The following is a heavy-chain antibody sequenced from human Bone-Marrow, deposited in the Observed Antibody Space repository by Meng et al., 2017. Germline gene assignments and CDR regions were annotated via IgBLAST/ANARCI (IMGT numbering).Heavy chain of an antibody. CDR3: AREDYYDSSGYLVGDY. CDR2: IIPILGIA. V-gene: IGHV1-69*04. J-gene: IGHJ4*02. D-gene: IGHD3-22*01. Sequence: SVKVSCKASGGTFSSYTISWVRQAPGQGLEWMGRIIPILGIANYAQKFQGRVTITADKSTSTAYMELSSLRSEDTAVYYCAREDYYDSSGYLVGDYWGQGTLVTVSS. CDR1: GGTFSSYT.